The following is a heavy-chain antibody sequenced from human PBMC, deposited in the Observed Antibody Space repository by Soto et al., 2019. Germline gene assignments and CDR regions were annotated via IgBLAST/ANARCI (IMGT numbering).Heavy chain of an antibody. CDR3: ARIQRIITGTTTWFDP. CDR1: GGSISSGGYS. D-gene: IGHD1-7*01. CDR2: IYHSGST. J-gene: IGHJ5*02. V-gene: IGHV4-30-2*01. Sequence: PSETLSLTCAVSGGSISSGGYSWSWIRQPPGKGLEWIGYIYHSGSTYYNPSLKSRVTISVDRSKNQFSLKLSSVTAADTAVYYCARIQRIITGTTTWFDPWGQGALVTVSS.